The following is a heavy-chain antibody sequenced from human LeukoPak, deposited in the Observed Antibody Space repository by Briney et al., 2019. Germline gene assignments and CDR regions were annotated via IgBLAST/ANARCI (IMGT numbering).Heavy chain of an antibody. Sequence: GGSLRLSCAASGFTFSSYSMNWVRQAPGKGLEWVSYISSTSSTIYYADSVKGRFTISRDNAKNSLYLQMNSLRDEDTAAYYCASAYSYGDDYWGQGTLVTVSS. CDR1: GFTFSSYS. CDR2: ISSTSSTI. V-gene: IGHV3-48*02. CDR3: ASAYSYGDDY. J-gene: IGHJ4*01. D-gene: IGHD5-12*01.